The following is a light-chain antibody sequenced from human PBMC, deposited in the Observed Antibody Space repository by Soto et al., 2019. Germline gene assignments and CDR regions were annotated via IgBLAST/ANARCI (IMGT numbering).Light chain of an antibody. Sequence: DIQMTQSPSSVSAPVGDRVTITCQASQNINNYLNWYQQKPGRAPKLLIYDASNLEAGVPSRFRGSGSGTDFTFTISRLQPEDIATYYCQQYENLPTFGQGTRLEI. V-gene: IGKV1-33*01. CDR1: QNINNY. CDR3: QQYENLPT. CDR2: DAS. J-gene: IGKJ5*01.